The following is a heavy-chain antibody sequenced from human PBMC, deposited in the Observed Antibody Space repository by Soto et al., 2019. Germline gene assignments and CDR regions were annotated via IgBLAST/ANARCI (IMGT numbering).Heavy chain of an antibody. CDR3: AKWTDTVIEAALAGGAFDI. D-gene: IGHD2-15*01. J-gene: IGHJ3*02. CDR2: ISASGATT. CDR1: GFSFSTYA. V-gene: IGHV3-23*01. Sequence: GGSLRLSCAASGFSFSTYALTWVRQAPGKGLEWVSGISASGATTYYADSVKGRFTISRDNSKNPVFLQMTSLRAEDTALYYCAKWTDTVIEAALAGGAFDIWGQGTMVTVSS.